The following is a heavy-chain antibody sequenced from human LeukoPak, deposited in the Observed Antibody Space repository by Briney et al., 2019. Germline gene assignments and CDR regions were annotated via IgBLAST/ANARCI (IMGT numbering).Heavy chain of an antibody. V-gene: IGHV4-39*01. CDR3: ASRSGSYYAFDI. Sequence: SETLSLTCTVSGGSISSRSYYWGWIRQPPGKGLEWIGSIYYSGSTYYNPSLKSRVTISVDTSKNQFSLKLSSVTAADTAVYYCASRSGSYYAFDIWGQGTMVTVSS. J-gene: IGHJ3*02. D-gene: IGHD1-26*01. CDR2: IYYSGST. CDR1: GGSISSRSYY.